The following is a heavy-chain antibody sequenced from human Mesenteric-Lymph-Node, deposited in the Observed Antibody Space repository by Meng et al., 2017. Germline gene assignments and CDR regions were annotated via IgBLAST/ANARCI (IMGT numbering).Heavy chain of an antibody. Sequence: QVQLQASGPGLVKPSQTLSLTCTVSGGSISSGDYYWSWIRQPPGKGLEWIGEIPHRGSSAYNPSLKSRVSMSIDKSKNQFSLKLTSVTAADTAVYHCLRGSGGSVWGQGTLVTVSS. CDR3: LRGSGGSV. D-gene: IGHD3-10*01. CDR1: GGSISSGDYY. V-gene: IGHV4-30-4*01. CDR2: IPHRGSS. J-gene: IGHJ1*01.